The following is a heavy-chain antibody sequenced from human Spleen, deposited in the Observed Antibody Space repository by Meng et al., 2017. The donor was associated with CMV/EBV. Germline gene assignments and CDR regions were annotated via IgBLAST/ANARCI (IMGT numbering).Heavy chain of an antibody. Sequence: GESLKISCAASGFMFSNYAMHWVRQAPGKGLEWVALMSNDGTNKYYADSVKGRFTISRNNSKNTLYVQMNSLTAADSAVYYCARVSAAGAFVDDWGQGTPVTVSS. J-gene: IGHJ4*02. V-gene: IGHV3-30*04. D-gene: IGHD6-13*01. CDR3: ARVSAAGAFVDD. CDR2: MSNDGTNK. CDR1: GFMFSNYA.